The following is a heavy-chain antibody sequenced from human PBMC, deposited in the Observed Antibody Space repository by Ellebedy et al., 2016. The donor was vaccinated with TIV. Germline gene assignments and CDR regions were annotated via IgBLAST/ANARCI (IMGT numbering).Heavy chain of an antibody. Sequence: SETLSLTCTVSGVSIRSYFWSWIRQSPGKGLEWIGEIHQSVGTNYNPSLKSRVTISLDTSKRQFSLKLNSVTAADTAVYYCARGLGGGAYFDYWGQGALVTVSS. J-gene: IGHJ4*02. CDR1: GVSIRSYF. D-gene: IGHD1-26*01. V-gene: IGHV4-59*12. CDR2: IHQSVGT. CDR3: ARGLGGGAYFDY.